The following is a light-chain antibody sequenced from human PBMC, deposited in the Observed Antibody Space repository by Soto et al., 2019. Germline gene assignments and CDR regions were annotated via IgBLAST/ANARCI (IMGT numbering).Light chain of an antibody. J-gene: IGKJ5*01. CDR3: QQYNSYSIT. CDR2: KAS. CDR1: QSINSW. Sequence: DIQMTQSPTTLSASVGDRVTITCRASQSINSWLAWYQQKPGKAPEVLIYKASSLESGVPSRFSGSGSGTEFTLTISSLQPDDVATYYCQQYNSYSITFDQGTRLEIK. V-gene: IGKV1-5*03.